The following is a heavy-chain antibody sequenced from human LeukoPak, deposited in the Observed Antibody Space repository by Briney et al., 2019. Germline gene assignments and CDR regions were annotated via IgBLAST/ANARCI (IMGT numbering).Heavy chain of an antibody. CDR1: GGTFSSYA. J-gene: IGHJ4*02. CDR3: ARDRSWGGDSSGSTYDY. V-gene: IGHV1-69*01. D-gene: IGHD3-22*01. CDR2: IIPIFGTA. Sequence: SVKVSCKASGGTFSSYAVSWVRQAPGQGLEWMGGIIPIFGTANYAQKFQGRVTITADESTSTAYMELSSLRSEDTAVYYCARDRSWGGDSSGSTYDYWGQGTLVTVSS.